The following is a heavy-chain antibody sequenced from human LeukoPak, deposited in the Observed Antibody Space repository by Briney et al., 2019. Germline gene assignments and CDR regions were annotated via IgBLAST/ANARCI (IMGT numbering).Heavy chain of an antibody. CDR3: ARGIAAHGGYYYYYYYMDV. Sequence: SETLSLTCAVYGGSFSGYYWSWIRQPPGKGLEWIGEINHSGSTNYNPSLKSRVTISVDTSKNQFSLKLSSVTAADTAVYYGARGIAAHGGYYYYYYYMDVWAKGPRSPSP. CDR2: INHSGST. D-gene: IGHD6-6*01. CDR1: GGSFSGYY. J-gene: IGHJ6*03. V-gene: IGHV4-34*01.